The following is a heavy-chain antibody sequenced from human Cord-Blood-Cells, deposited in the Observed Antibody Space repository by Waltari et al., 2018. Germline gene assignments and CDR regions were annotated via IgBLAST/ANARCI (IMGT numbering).Heavy chain of an antibody. J-gene: IGHJ4*02. CDR1: GESSSGYS. V-gene: IGHV4-34*01. CDR3: TGAPYGSGLDY. D-gene: IGHD3-10*01. CDR2: ITHSGST. Sequence: QVQLQTWGAGLLKPSATRSLTCAAYGESSSGYSPRWVRQPPGKGLEWIGEITHSGSTNYNPSLKSRVTISVDTSKNQFSLKLSSVTAADTAVYYCTGAPYGSGLDYWGQGTLVTVSS.